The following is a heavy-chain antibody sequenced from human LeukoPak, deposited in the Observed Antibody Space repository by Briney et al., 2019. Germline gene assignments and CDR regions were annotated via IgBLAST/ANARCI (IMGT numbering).Heavy chain of an antibody. V-gene: IGHV1-8*03. CDR1: GYTFTSYD. D-gene: IGHD3-16*02. Sequence: ASVKVSCKASGYTFTSYDINWVRQATGQGLEWMGWMNPSSGNTGYAQKFQGRVTITRNTSISTAYMELSSLRSEDTAVYYCARVMITFGGVIVNFDYWGQGTLVTVSS. J-gene: IGHJ4*02. CDR3: ARVMITFGGVIVNFDY. CDR2: MNPSSGNT.